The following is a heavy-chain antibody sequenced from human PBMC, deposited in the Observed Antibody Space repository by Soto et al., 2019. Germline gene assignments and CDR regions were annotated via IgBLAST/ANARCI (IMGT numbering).Heavy chain of an antibody. CDR3: ARPLWRDDYNWGYFDL. CDR2: ISYVGSNK. J-gene: IGHJ2*01. D-gene: IGHD4-4*01. CDR1: GFTLSSKA. Sequence: QVQLLESGGGVSRLGSSRRLSCAASGFTLSSKALHWVGQFPGKGLEWVAVISYVGSNKYYADSVRGRFTISRDNSKNTLYLQMNSLRTEDTAVYYCARPLWRDDYNWGYFDLWGRGTLVTVSS. V-gene: IGHV3-30-3*01.